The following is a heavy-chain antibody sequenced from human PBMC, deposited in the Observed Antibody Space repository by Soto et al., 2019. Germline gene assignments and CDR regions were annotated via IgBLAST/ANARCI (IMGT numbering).Heavy chain of an antibody. Sequence: PSETLSLTCTVSGGSVSTGSYYWSWIRQPPGKGLEWIGYIYYSGSTNYNPSLKSRVTISVGTSKNQFSLKLSSVTAADTAMYYCARGGGYSGYDYATFDYWGQGTRVTVSS. CDR1: GGSVSTGSYY. CDR2: IYYSGST. J-gene: IGHJ4*02. V-gene: IGHV4-61*01. CDR3: ARGGGYSGYDYATFDY. D-gene: IGHD5-12*01.